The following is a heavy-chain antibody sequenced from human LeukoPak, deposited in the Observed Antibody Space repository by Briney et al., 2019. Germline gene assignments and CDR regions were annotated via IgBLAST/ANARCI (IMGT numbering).Heavy chain of an antibody. J-gene: IGHJ6*04. Sequence: GGSLRLSCAASGFTFSSYWMSWVRQAPGKGLEWVANIKQDGSEKYYVDSVKGRFTISRDNSKNTLYLQMNSLRAEDTAVYYCARATPPRGGYYYGMDVWGKGTTVTVSS. CDR1: GFTFSSYW. CDR2: IKQDGSEK. V-gene: IGHV3-7*01. D-gene: IGHD3-16*01. CDR3: ARATPPRGGYYYGMDV.